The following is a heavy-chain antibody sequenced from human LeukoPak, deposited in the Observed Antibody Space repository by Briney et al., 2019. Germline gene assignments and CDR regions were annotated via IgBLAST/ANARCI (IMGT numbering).Heavy chain of an antibody. CDR1: GGYISSYY. J-gene: IGHJ3*02. Sequence: SETLSLTCTVSGGYISSYYWSWIRQPPGKGLEWIGYIYYSGSTNYNPSLKSRVTISVDTSKNQFSLKLSSVTAADTAVYYCASHYDSSGYYYVGAFDIWGQGTMVTVSS. V-gene: IGHV4-59*01. D-gene: IGHD3-22*01. CDR3: ASHYDSSGYYYVGAFDI. CDR2: IYYSGST.